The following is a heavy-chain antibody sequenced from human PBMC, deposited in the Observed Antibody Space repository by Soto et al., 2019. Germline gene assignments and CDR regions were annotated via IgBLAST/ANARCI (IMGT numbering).Heavy chain of an antibody. Sequence: PGGSLRLSCAASGFTFDDYGMSWVRQAPGKGLEWVSGINWNGGSTGYADSVKGRFTISRDNSKNTLYLQMNSLRAEDTAVYYCAKDRGSGSYAANYYYYGMDVWGQGTTVTVSS. D-gene: IGHD3-10*01. CDR3: AKDRGSGSYAANYYYYGMDV. CDR1: GFTFDDYG. V-gene: IGHV3-20*04. CDR2: INWNGGST. J-gene: IGHJ6*02.